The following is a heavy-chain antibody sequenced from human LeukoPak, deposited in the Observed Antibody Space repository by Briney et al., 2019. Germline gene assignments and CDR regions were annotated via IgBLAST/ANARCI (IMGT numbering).Heavy chain of an antibody. V-gene: IGHV5-51*01. CDR2: IYPGDSDT. J-gene: IGHJ4*02. D-gene: IGHD3-10*01. CDR3: ARSYGSGSYSEF. Sequence: GESLKISRKGSGYSFTTHWIGWVRQMPGKGLEWMWIIYPGDSDTRYSPSFQGQVTISADKSISTAYPQWSSLKASDTAMYYCARSYGSGSYSEFWGQGTLVTVSS. CDR1: GYSFTTHW.